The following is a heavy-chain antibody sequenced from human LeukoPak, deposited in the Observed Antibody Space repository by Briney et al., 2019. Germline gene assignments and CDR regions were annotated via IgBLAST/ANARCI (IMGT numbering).Heavy chain of an antibody. CDR1: GGSFSGYY. CDR3: ARGGPRCWVIDAFDI. D-gene: IGHD3-22*01. J-gene: IGHJ3*02. CDR2: INHSGST. V-gene: IGHV4-34*01. Sequence: SETLSLTCAVYGGSFSGYYWSWIRQPPGKGLEWIGEINHSGSTNYNPSLKSRVTISVDTSKNQFSLKLSSVTAADTAVYYCARGGPRCWVIDAFDIWGQGTMVTVSS.